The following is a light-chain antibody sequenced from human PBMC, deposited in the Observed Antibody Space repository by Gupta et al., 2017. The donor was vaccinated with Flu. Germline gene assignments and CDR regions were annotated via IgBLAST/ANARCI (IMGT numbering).Light chain of an antibody. CDR3: QQYNCYPST. CDR2: KAS. CDR1: QSISSW. V-gene: IGKV1-5*03. J-gene: IGKJ2*01. Sequence: DIQMTQSPSTLSASVGDRVTITCRASQSISSWLAWYQQKPGKAPNLLIYKASNLESGVPSRFSGSGSGTEFTLTISSLQPDDFATYYCQQYNCYPSTFGQGTKMEIK.